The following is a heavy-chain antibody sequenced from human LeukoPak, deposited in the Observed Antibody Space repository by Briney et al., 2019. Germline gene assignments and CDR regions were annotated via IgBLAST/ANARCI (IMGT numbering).Heavy chain of an antibody. CDR3: ARGRTDAAVAGNFDY. J-gene: IGHJ4*02. CDR2: IYYSGGA. V-gene: IGHV4-59*01. CDR1: GASIISYY. D-gene: IGHD6-19*01. Sequence: SETLSLTCTVSGASIISYYWSWLRQPPGKGLEWIGYIYYSGGANYNPSLKGRATVSLDTSKNQFFLNLASVAAADSAVYYCARGRTDAAVAGNFDYWGQGTLVTVSS.